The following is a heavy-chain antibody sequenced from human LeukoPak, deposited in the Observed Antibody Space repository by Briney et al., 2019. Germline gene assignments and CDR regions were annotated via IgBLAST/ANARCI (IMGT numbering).Heavy chain of an antibody. CDR3: AKGTGHSSSWPIDY. D-gene: IGHD6-13*01. CDR1: GFTFSSYA. J-gene: IGHJ4*02. Sequence: GGSLRLSCAASGFTFSSYAMSWVRQAPGKGLEWVSAISGSGGSTYYADSVKGRFTISRDNSKNTLYLQRNSLRAEDTAVYYCAKGTGHSSSWPIDYWGQGTLVTVSS. V-gene: IGHV3-23*01. CDR2: ISGSGGST.